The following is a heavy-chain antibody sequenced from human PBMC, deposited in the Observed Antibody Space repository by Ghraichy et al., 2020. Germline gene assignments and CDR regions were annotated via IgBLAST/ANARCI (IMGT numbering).Heavy chain of an antibody. J-gene: IGHJ1*01. Sequence: SETLSLTCTVSGGSISSYYWSWFRQPPGKGLEWIGYISYSGDTNYSPSLKSRVTISVDTSKNQFSLKLSSVTAADTAVYYCARLRGYDSSGYHRYFQYWGQGTLVTVSS. D-gene: IGHD3-22*01. CDR1: GGSISSYY. CDR3: ARLRGYDSSGYHRYFQY. CDR2: ISYSGDT. V-gene: IGHV4-59*01.